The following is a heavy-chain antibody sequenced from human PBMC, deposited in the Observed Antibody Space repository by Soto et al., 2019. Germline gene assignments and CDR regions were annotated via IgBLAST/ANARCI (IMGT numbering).Heavy chain of an antibody. CDR3: ARDPYSSLAFDI. D-gene: IGHD6-19*01. Sequence: ASVKVSCKSSGYTFTNYAIHWVRQAPGQRLEWMGWINAGNGNTKYSQKFQGRVTITRDTSASTGYMELSSLRSEDTAVYYCARDPYSSLAFDIWGQGTMVTVSS. V-gene: IGHV1-3*01. CDR2: INAGNGNT. J-gene: IGHJ3*02. CDR1: GYTFTNYA.